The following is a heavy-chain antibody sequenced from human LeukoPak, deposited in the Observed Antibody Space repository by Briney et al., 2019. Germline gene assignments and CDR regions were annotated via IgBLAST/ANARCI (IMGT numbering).Heavy chain of an antibody. J-gene: IGHJ4*02. D-gene: IGHD5-18*01. Sequence: GGSLRLSCAASGLTFSSHWMHWVRQAPGKGLVWVSRITNDGSSTTYADSVKGRFTISRDNAKNMLYLQVNSLRVEDTAMYYCARVSARGYDYWGRGTLVTVSS. CDR1: GLTFSSHW. V-gene: IGHV3-74*01. CDR2: ITNDGSST. CDR3: ARVSARGYDY.